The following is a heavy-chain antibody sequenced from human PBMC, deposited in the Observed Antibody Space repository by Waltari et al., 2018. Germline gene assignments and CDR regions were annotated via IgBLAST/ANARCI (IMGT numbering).Heavy chain of an antibody. D-gene: IGHD3-3*01. CDR3: AREWLLSGGYYFDY. J-gene: IGHJ4*02. V-gene: IGHV3-21*01. CDR2: ISSSSTYI. Sequence: EEQLVESGGGLVKPGGSLRLSCAASGFTFSTYSMNWVRQAPGKGLEWVASISSSSTYIDYADSVKGRFTISRDNAKNSLYLQMNSLRADDTAVYYCAREWLLSGGYYFDYWGQGTLVTVSS. CDR1: GFTFSTYS.